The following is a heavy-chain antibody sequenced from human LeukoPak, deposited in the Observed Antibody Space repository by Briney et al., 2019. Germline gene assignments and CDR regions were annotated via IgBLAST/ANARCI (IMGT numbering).Heavy chain of an antibody. CDR1: GFTFSDYY. Sequence: GGSLRLSCAASGFTFSDYYMSWIRQAPGKGLEWVANIKQDGSEKYYVDSVKGRFTISRDNAKNSLYLQMNSLRAEDTAVYYCAREVPYDSSGYPEDYWGQGTLVTVSS. D-gene: IGHD3-22*01. CDR2: IKQDGSEK. J-gene: IGHJ4*02. V-gene: IGHV3-7*01. CDR3: AREVPYDSSGYPEDY.